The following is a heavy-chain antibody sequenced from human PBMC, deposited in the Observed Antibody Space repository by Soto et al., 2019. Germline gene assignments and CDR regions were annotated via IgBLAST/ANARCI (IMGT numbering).Heavy chain of an antibody. CDR1: GFTLISYW. V-gene: IGHV3-74*01. Sequence: GGSLRLSCEASGFTLISYWMHWARQGPGKGLEWLSLINSDGSSPNYADSVKGRFTVSIDNAKNTLFLQMNSLGVDDTAVYYCTRESRISGFGRWGPGTLVTVSS. CDR3: TRESRISGFGR. J-gene: IGHJ5*02. CDR2: INSDGSSP. D-gene: IGHD3-16*02.